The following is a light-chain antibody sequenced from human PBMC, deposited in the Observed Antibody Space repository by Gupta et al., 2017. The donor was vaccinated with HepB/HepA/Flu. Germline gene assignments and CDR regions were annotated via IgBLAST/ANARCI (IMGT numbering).Light chain of an antibody. V-gene: IGLV1-40*01. CDR2: GNS. CDR1: SSNIGAGYD. J-gene: IGLJ1*01. CDR3: QSYDSSLSGYV. Sequence: SVLTQPPSLSGAPGLSFTISCTGSSSNIGAGYDEHWYQQLPGTAPKLLIYGNSNRPSGVPDRFSGSKSGASAALAITGLQAEDEADYYCQSYDSSLSGYVFGTGTKVTVL.